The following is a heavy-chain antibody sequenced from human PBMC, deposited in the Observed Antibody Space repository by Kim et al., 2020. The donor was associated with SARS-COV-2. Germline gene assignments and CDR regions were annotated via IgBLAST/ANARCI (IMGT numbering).Heavy chain of an antibody. V-gene: IGHV3-23*01. J-gene: IGHJ6*02. CDR3: AKTYYYDSSGQSYGMDV. CDR1: GFTFSSYA. D-gene: IGHD3-22*01. CDR2: ISGSGGST. Sequence: GGSLRLSCAASGFTFSSYAMSWVRQAPGKGLEWVSAISGSGGSTYYADSVKGRFTISRDNSKNTLYLQMNSLRAEDTAVYYCAKTYYYDSSGQSYGMDVWGQGTTVTVSS.